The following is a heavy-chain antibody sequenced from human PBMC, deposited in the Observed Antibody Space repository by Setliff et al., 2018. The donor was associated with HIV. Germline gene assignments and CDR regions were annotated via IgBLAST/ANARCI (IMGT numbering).Heavy chain of an antibody. J-gene: IGHJ2*01. CDR3: ARDDHYYDSGSYYSDWYFDL. CDR1: GGTFSNYA. Sequence: SVKVSCKASGGTFSNYAFSWVRQAPGRGLEWMGGIIPIFGSTKYAQKFQGRVTISADESTTTADMELSSLRSEDTAVYYCARDDHYYDSGSYYSDWYFDLWGRGTLVTVSS. D-gene: IGHD3-10*01. CDR2: IIPIFGST. V-gene: IGHV1-69*13.